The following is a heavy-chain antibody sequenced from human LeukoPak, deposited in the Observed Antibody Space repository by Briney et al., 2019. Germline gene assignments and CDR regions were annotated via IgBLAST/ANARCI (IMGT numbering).Heavy chain of an antibody. CDR2: INSDGRST. Sequence: GGSLRLSCAASGFTSGIYAVSWVRQAPGKGLVWVSHINSDGRSTSYADSVKGRFTISRDNAKNTLYLQMNSLRAEDTAVYYCARGSWAFDIWGQGTMVTVSS. CDR1: GFTSGIYA. V-gene: IGHV3-74*01. J-gene: IGHJ3*02. CDR3: ARGSWAFDI.